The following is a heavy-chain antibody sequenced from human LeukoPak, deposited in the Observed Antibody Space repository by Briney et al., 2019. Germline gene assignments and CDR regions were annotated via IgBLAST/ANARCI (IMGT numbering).Heavy chain of an antibody. CDR2: ISWNSGSI. CDR1: GFTFDDYT. D-gene: IGHD6-13*01. V-gene: IGHV3-9*01. J-gene: IGHJ4*02. Sequence: GGSLRLSCAASGFTFDDYTMHWVRQAPGKGLEWVSGISWNSGSIGYADSVKGRFTISRDNAKNSLYQQMNSLRAEDTALYYCSGIAAAGVDYWGQGTLVTVSS. CDR3: SGIAAAGVDY.